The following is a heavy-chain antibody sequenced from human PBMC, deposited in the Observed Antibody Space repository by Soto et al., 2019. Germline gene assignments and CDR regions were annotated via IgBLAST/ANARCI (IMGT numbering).Heavy chain of an antibody. Sequence: ASVKVSCKVFGYTFSTYGLSWVRQAPGQGLEWMGWVSPYNGNTYYAPGLQGRVTMTTDTSTNTAYMSLRSLRSDDTAIYYCVRGGILEANRPYYYYGLDVWGQGTRVTAP. D-gene: IGHD1-1*01. CDR1: GYTFSTYG. J-gene: IGHJ6*02. CDR2: VSPYNGNT. CDR3: VRGGILEANRPYYYYGLDV. V-gene: IGHV1-18*01.